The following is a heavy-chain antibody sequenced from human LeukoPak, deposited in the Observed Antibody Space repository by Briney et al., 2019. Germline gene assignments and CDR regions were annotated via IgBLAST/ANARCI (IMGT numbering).Heavy chain of an antibody. CDR3: ARGLSGSYHYFDY. Sequence: PWGSLRLSCAVSEFTVSSNYMSWVRQAPGKGLEWVSVIYSGGSTYYADSVKGRFTISRDNSKNTLYLQVNSLRAEDTAVYYCARGLSGSYHYFDYWGQGTLVTVSS. J-gene: IGHJ4*02. V-gene: IGHV3-53*01. CDR1: EFTVSSNY. CDR2: IYSGGST. D-gene: IGHD1-26*01.